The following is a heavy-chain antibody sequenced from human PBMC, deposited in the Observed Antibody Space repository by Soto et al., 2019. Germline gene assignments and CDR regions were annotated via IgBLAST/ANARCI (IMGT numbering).Heavy chain of an antibody. Sequence: QVQLVESGAGVVQPGRSLRLSCAASGFTFSSYGMHWVRQAPGKGLEWVAVISYDGSNKYYADSVKGRFTISRDNSKNMLYLQMNSLRAEHTAVYYCAKDVLWFGPEDAFDIWGQGTMVTVSS. CDR3: AKDVLWFGPEDAFDI. CDR2: ISYDGSNK. V-gene: IGHV3-30*18. J-gene: IGHJ3*02. CDR1: GFTFSSYG. D-gene: IGHD3-10*01.